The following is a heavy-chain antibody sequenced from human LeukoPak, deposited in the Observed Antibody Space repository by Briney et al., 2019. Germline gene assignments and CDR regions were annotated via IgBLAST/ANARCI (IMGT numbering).Heavy chain of an antibody. CDR3: ARDRDDGGFEY. CDR2: IKQDGSIK. CDR1: GFTFSNYW. Sequence: TGGSPRLSCAASGFTFSNYWMSWVRQAPEKGLEWVANIKQDGSIKQYVDSMKGRFTLSRDNAKNSLYLQMNSLRVEDTAVYYCARDRDDGGFEYWGQGTLVTVSS. D-gene: IGHD4-23*01. V-gene: IGHV3-7*01. J-gene: IGHJ4*02.